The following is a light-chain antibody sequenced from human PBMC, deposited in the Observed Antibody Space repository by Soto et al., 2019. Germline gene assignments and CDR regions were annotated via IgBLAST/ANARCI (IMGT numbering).Light chain of an antibody. CDR1: QSVRGN. Sequence: EIVMTHSPATLSDSAVKRASLSCXASQSVRGNLAWYQQKPGQAPRLLIYGVSTKASGIPARFSGSGSGTEFTLTISSLQSEDVAVYCCQQYNNWPPTFGQGTKVDNK. CDR3: QQYNNWPPT. V-gene: IGKV3-15*01. CDR2: GVS. J-gene: IGKJ1*01.